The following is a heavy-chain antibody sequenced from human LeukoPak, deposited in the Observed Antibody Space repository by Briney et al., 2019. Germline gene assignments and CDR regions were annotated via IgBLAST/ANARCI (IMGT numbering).Heavy chain of an antibody. J-gene: IGHJ4*02. CDR3: AREGVSGSSSSLYY. D-gene: IGHD6-6*01. CDR1: GDSVSSNSAA. Sequence: SQTLSLTCAISGDSVSSNSAAWNWIRPSPSRGLEWLGRTYYRSKRYNHYAVSVKSRITINPDTYKNQFSLQLNSVTPEDTAMYYCAREGVSGSSSSLYYWGQGTLVTVSS. V-gene: IGHV6-1*01. CDR2: TYYRSKRYN.